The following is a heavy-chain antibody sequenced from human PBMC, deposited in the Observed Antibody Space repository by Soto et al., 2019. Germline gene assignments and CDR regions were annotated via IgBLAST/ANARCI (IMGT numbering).Heavy chain of an antibody. CDR1: GFTFSRYA. Sequence: ESGGGVVQPGRSLRLSCAASGFTFSRYAMHWVRQAPGTGLEWVAVISYDGSNKYYADSVKGRFTISRDNSKNTLYLQMNSLRAEDTAVYYCARGTRNRIAVAGIDYWGQGTLVTVSS. CDR2: ISYDGSNK. D-gene: IGHD6-19*01. CDR3: ARGTRNRIAVAGIDY. V-gene: IGHV3-30-3*01. J-gene: IGHJ4*02.